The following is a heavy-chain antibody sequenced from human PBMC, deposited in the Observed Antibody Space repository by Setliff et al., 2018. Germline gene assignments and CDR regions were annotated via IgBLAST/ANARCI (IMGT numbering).Heavy chain of an antibody. J-gene: IGHJ4*02. D-gene: IGHD2-8*01. CDR2: IHAGSSNT. CDR1: GYSFSSNA. Sequence: ASVKVSCKASGYSFSSNAFHWVRQAPGQTLEWMGWIHAGSSNTLYSQRFQDRITISRDTSATTVHMELSSLRFDDTAVYYCLRLVRYCSRTTCQRTPGDEVWGQGTLVTVSS. V-gene: IGHV1-3*01. CDR3: LRLVRYCSRTTCQRTPGDEV.